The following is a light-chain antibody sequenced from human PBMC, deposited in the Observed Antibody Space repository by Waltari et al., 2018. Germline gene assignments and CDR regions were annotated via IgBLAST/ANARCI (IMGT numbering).Light chain of an antibody. Sequence: EIVMTQSPATLSVSPGERPTLPCRASQSVSSNLAWYQQKPGQAPRLLIYGASTRATGIPARFSGSGSGTEFTLTISSMQSEDFAVYYCQQYNNWPRTFGQGTEVEIK. V-gene: IGKV3-15*01. CDR3: QQYNNWPRT. CDR1: QSVSSN. CDR2: GAS. J-gene: IGKJ1*01.